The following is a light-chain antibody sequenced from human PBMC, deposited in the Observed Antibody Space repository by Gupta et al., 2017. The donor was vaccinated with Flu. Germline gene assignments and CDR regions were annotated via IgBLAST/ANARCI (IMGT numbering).Light chain of an antibody. Sequence: SYELTQPPSVSVSPGQAARITCSGDAVPKQYAHWYQQKPGQAPVVVIYKDIERPSGIPERFSGSSSGKTLTLTISGVEADDEADYYCQSEESSGSYVFGTGTKVTVL. CDR1: AVPKQY. CDR3: QSEESSGSYV. CDR2: KDI. J-gene: IGLJ1*01. V-gene: IGLV3-25*02.